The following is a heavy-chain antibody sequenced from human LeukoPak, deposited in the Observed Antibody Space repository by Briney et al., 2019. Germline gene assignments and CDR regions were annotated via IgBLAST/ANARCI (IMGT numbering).Heavy chain of an antibody. CDR3: ARPPFEYSSSSGWFDP. CDR2: ISSGSSYI. V-gene: IGHV3-21*01. CDR1: GFTFSSFS. Sequence: GGSLRLSCAASGFTFSSFSMNWVRQAPGKGLEWVSSISSGSSYIYYADSVKGRFTISRDNAKNSLYLQMNSLRAEDTAVYYCARPPFEYSSSSGWFDPRGQGTLVTVSS. D-gene: IGHD6-6*01. J-gene: IGHJ5*02.